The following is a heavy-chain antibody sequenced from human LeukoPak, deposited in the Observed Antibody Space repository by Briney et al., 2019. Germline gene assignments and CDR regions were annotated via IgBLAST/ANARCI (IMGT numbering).Heavy chain of an antibody. CDR1: GGTFRNYG. CDR2: MNPNSGNT. V-gene: IGHV1-8*02. J-gene: IGHJ5*02. Sequence: GASVKVSCKTSGGTFRNYGFTWVRQAPGQGLEWMGWMNPNSGNTGYAQKFQGRVTMTRNTSISTAYMELSSLRSEDTAVYYCARDDFETVTKFDPWGQGTLVTVSS. D-gene: IGHD4-17*01. CDR3: ARDDFETVTKFDP.